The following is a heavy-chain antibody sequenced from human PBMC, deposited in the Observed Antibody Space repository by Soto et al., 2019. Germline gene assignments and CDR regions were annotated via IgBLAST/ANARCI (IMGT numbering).Heavy chain of an antibody. J-gene: IGHJ4*02. V-gene: IGHV1-3*01. CDR1: GYTFTNYA. Sequence: ASVKVSCKASGYTFTNYAIHWVRRAPGQRLEWMGWINAGNANTKYSQKFQDRVTITGDTSASTTYMDLSSLRSEDTAVYYCAIGPKSGNYFISYLDYRGKLNPVTVYS. D-gene: IGHD1-26*01. CDR3: AIGPKSGNYFISYLDY. CDR2: INAGNANT.